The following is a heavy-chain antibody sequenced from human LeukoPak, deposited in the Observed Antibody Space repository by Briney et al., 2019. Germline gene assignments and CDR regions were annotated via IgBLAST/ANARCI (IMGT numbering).Heavy chain of an antibody. J-gene: IGHJ3*02. V-gene: IGHV4-30-2*01. CDR3: ARGQGYYDILAGYYNDAFDI. CDR1: GGSISSGGYT. CDR2: ICHSGST. D-gene: IGHD3-9*01. Sequence: SQTLSLTCAVSGGSISSGGYTWSWIRQPPGKGLEWIGYICHSGSTYYNPSIRCRVTITVDRTKYQLPLTLSSVAAADPAVYSCARGQGYYDILAGYYNDAFDIWGQGTMVTASS.